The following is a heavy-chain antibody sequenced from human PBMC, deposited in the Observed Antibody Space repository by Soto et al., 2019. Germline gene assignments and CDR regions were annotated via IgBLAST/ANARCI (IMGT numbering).Heavy chain of an antibody. CDR3: AFTATADFDY. D-gene: IGHD4-4*01. CDR1: GGSISSTNW. V-gene: IGHV4-4*02. J-gene: IGHJ4*02. Sequence: QVQLQESGPGLVKPSGTLSLTCAVSGGSISSTNWWTWVRQSPGRGLEWIGEIYHSGTTNYSPSLKSRVNIAVDMSTKHFSLTLISVTAADTAVYYCAFTATADFDYWGKGILVTVSS. CDR2: IYHSGTT.